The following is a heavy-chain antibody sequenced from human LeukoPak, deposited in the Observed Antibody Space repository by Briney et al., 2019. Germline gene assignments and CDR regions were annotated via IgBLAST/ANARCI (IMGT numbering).Heavy chain of an antibody. V-gene: IGHV3-7*03. CDR3: AREFTGYGNTDY. Sequence: GGSLRLSCVASGLTVSNHWMSWVRQAPGKGLEWVANIRSDGVEKYYVDSVRGRFTISTDTAKNTLYLQMNSLRADDTAVYYCAREFTGYGNTDYWGQGTLVTVSS. CDR2: IRSDGVEK. CDR1: GLTVSNHW. D-gene: IGHD5-12*01. J-gene: IGHJ4*02.